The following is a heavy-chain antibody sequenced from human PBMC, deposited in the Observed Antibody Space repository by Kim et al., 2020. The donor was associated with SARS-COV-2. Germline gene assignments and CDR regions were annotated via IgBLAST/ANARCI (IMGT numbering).Heavy chain of an antibody. CDR1: GFTFSSYE. CDR3: ARGARSGYSLVGC. V-gene: IGHV3-48*03. J-gene: IGHJ4*02. CDR2: INSDGRMT. Sequence: GGSLRLSCTASGFTFSSYEMNWVRLAPWKGLEWVSYINSDGRMTYYADSVKGRFTVSRDNAHNSLYLQMNSLRVEDTAVYYCARGARSGYSLVGCWGQGTLVTVSS. D-gene: IGHD3-3*01.